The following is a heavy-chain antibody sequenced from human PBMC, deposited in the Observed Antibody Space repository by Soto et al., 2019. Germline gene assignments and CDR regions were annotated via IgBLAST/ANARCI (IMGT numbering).Heavy chain of an antibody. CDR2: ISAYNGNT. D-gene: IGHD3-22*01. CDR1: GYTFTSYG. J-gene: IGHJ6*02. CDR3: ARVPYYYASTHYYGMDV. V-gene: IGHV1-18*01. Sequence: ASVKVSCKASGYTFTSYGISWVRQAPGQGLEWMGWISAYNGNTNYAQKLQGRVTMTTDTSTSTAYMELRSLRSDDTAVYYCARVPYYYASTHYYGMDVWRQGSTVAVSS.